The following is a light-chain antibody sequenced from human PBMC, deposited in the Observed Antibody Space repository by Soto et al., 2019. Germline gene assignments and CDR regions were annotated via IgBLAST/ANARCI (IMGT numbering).Light chain of an antibody. V-gene: IGLV2-14*01. CDR3: ISYTGSTTSSV. Sequence: QSVLAQPASVSGSPGQSITISCSGTRSDIGSYNYVAWYQQFPGKTPKILIYGVSNRPSGVSSRFSGSKSGNTASLTISGLQAEDEADYYCISYTGSTTSSVFGSGTKVTVL. J-gene: IGLJ1*01. CDR2: GVS. CDR1: RSDIGSYNY.